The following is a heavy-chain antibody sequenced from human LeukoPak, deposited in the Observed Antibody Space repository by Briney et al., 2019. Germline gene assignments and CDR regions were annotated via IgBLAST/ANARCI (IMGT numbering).Heavy chain of an antibody. CDR3: ARGTYYYDSSGYSY. CDR1: GYSISSGYY. CDR2: IYHSGST. D-gene: IGHD3-22*01. J-gene: IGHJ4*02. Sequence: SETLSLTCTVSGYSISSGYYWGWIRQPPGKGLEWIGSIYHSGSTYYNPSLKSRVTISVDTSKNQFSLKLSSVTAADTAVYYCARGTYYYDSSGYSYWGQGTLVTVSS. V-gene: IGHV4-38-2*02.